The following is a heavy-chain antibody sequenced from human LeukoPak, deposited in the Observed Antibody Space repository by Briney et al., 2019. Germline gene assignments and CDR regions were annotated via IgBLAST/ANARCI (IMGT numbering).Heavy chain of an antibody. Sequence: GGSLRLSCAASGFTFGTYSMNWVRQAPGKGLEWVSYISSSSNTKYYADSVKGRFTISRDNAKNTLYLQMNSLRAEDTAVFYCAKDLLKRVVAGPDYWGQGTLVTVSS. CDR3: AKDLLKRVVAGPDY. CDR1: GFTFGTYS. J-gene: IGHJ4*02. D-gene: IGHD6-19*01. V-gene: IGHV3-48*01. CDR2: ISSSSNTK.